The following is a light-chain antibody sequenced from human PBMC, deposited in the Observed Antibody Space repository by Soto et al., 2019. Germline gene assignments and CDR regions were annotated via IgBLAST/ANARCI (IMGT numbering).Light chain of an antibody. CDR1: QSISNR. V-gene: IGKV1-5*01. CDR2: DVS. J-gene: IGKJ1*01. CDR3: QQYNGFSCT. Sequence: DIQIPQAPFTLPTSVGDRVTITCRASQSISNRMAWHQQKPGKVPKVLISDVSRLKSGVPSRFSGSGSGTEFILSISSLQPDDFAAYYCQQYNGFSCTFGQGTKVDI.